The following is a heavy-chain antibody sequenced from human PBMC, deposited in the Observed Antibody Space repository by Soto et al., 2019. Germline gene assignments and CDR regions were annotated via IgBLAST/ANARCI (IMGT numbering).Heavy chain of an antibody. CDR3: ASGDDSSGKNWFDP. Sequence: SVKVSCKASGGTFSSYAISWVRQAPGQGLEWMGGIIPIFGTANYAQKFQGRVTITADESTSTAYMELSSLRSEDTAVYYCASGDDSSGKNWFDPWGQGTLVTVSS. CDR2: IIPIFGTA. D-gene: IGHD3-22*01. V-gene: IGHV1-69*13. J-gene: IGHJ5*02. CDR1: GGTFSSYA.